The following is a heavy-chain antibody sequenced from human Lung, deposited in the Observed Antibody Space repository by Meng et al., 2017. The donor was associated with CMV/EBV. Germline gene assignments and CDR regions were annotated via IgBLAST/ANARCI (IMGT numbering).Heavy chain of an antibody. J-gene: IGHJ4*02. CDR1: GFTFSTYW. CDR3: ATSSSGFFDN. V-gene: IGHV3-7*01. Sequence: ESXKISCAASGFTFSTYWMSWVRQAPGRGLEWVANIHQGGSEKYYVASVMGRFTVSRDNAKNSLYLQMNSLRAEDTAIYYCATSSSGFFDNWGQGALVTVSS. CDR2: IHQGGSEK. D-gene: IGHD3-22*01.